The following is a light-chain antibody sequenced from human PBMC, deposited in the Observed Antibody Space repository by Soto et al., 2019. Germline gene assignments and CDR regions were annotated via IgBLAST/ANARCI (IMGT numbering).Light chain of an antibody. CDR1: QSVSSY. V-gene: IGKV3-11*01. J-gene: IGKJ1*01. CDR2: DAS. CDR3: QQRSNWPRT. Sequence: EIVLTQSPATLSLSPGERATLSCRASQSVSSYLAWYQQKPGQAPRLLIYDASNRATGIPARFSGGGSGTDFTLTISSLEPEDFAVYYCQQRSNWPRTFGQVTMVEIK.